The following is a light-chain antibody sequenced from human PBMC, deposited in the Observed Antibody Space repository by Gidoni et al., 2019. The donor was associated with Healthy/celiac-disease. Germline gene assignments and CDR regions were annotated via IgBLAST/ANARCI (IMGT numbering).Light chain of an antibody. V-gene: IGKV2-28*01. CDR3: MQALQTPWT. CDR2: LGS. J-gene: IGKJ1*01. Sequence: DIVMTQSPLSLPVTPGEPASISCRSSQSLLHSNGYYYLDWYLQKPGQSPQLLNYLGSNRASGVPDRFSGSGSGTDFTLKISRVEAEDVGVYYCMQALQTPWTFGQGTKVEIK. CDR1: QSLLHSNGYYY.